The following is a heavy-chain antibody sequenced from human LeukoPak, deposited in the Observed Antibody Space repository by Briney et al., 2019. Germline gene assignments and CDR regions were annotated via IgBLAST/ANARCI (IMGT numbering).Heavy chain of an antibody. CDR2: INHSGST. J-gene: IGHJ4*02. Sequence: SETLSLTCAVYGGSFSGYYWSWIRQPLGKGLEWIGEINHSGSTNYNPSLKSRVTISVDTSKNQFSLKLSSVTAADTAVYYCARPLRYNNWGQGTLVTVSS. D-gene: IGHD2-2*02. CDR3: ARPLRYNN. CDR1: GGSFSGYY. V-gene: IGHV4-34*01.